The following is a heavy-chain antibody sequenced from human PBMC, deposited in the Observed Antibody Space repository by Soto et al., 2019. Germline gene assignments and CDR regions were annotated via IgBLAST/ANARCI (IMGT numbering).Heavy chain of an antibody. CDR2: IIPRGST. CDR3: ARGFVDTDMSDYYYYGMAV. V-gene: IGHV4-34*01. CDR1: ICAFSGYN. J-gene: IGHJ6*01. D-gene: IGHD5-18*01. Sequence: SEKLRVALDVFICAFSGYNWSCARQPPGKGLELFEAIIPRGSTNYISSLMSRVTISVDTSKNQFSLKLSSVTAADTAVYYCARGFVDTDMSDYYYYGMAV.